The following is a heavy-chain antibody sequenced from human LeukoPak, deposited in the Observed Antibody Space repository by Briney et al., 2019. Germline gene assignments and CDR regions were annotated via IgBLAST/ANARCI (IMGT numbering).Heavy chain of an antibody. CDR3: ARDSGHHAFDI. J-gene: IGHJ3*02. D-gene: IGHD7-27*01. V-gene: IGHV3-21*01. CDR2: ISSSSSYI. CDR1: GFTFSDYV. Sequence: GGSLRLSCAASGFTFSDYVMNWVRQAPGKGLEWVSSISSSSSYIYYADSVKGRFTISRDNAKNSLYLQMNSLRAEDTAVYYCARDSGHHAFDIWGQGTMVTVSS.